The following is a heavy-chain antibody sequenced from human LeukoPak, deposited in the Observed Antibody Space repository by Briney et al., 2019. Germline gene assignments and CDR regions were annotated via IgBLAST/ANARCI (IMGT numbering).Heavy chain of an antibody. V-gene: IGHV4-59*08. J-gene: IGHJ3*02. CDR1: GGSISSYY. CDR3: ARRTQLNGPLYDILTGYHDAFDI. CDR2: IYYSGST. Sequence: PSETLSLTCTVSGGSISSYYWSWLRQPPGKGLEWIGYIYYSGSTNYNPSLKSRVTISVDTSKNQFSLKLSSVTAADTAVYYCARRTQLNGPLYDILTGYHDAFDIWGQGTMVTVSS. D-gene: IGHD3-9*01.